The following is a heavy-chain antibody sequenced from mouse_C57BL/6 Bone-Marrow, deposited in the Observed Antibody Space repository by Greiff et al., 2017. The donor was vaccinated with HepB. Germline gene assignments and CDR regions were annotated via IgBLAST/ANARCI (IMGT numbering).Heavy chain of an antibody. Sequence: QVQLQQSGAELVRPGTSVKMSCKASGYTFTNYWIGWAKQRPGHGLEWIGDIYPGGGYTNYNEKFKGKATLTADKSSSTAYMQFSSLTSEDSAIYYCARTDYGSSPCAMDDWGQGTSVTVSS. CDR1: GYTFTNYW. V-gene: IGHV1-63*01. CDR2: IYPGGGYT. J-gene: IGHJ4*01. CDR3: ARTDYGSSPCAMDD. D-gene: IGHD1-1*01.